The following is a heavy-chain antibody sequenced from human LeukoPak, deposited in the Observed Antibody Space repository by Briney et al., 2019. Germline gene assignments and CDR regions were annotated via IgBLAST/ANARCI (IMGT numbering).Heavy chain of an antibody. CDR2: ISSSGTTV. J-gene: IGHJ4*02. V-gene: IGHV3-48*03. D-gene: IGHD3-10*01. CDR1: GFTFSTFE. Sequence: PGGCLRLSCAASGFTFSTFELNWVRQAPGKGLEWVSYISSSGTTVYYADSVKGRFTISRDNAKSALYLQMNSLRVEDTAVYYCAGGFGSYSPDYWGQGTLVTVSS. CDR3: AGGFGSYSPDY.